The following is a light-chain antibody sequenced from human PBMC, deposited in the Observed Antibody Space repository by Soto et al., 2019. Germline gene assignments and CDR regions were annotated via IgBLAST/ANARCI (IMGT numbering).Light chain of an antibody. CDR3: QQRGP. CDR2: AAS. Sequence: DIQMTHSPSSVSATDGDRVTITCRASQIINSYLNWYQKKPGKAPKLLIYAASSLHSGVPTRFRGSESGTDFTLTISSLHPEDVATYYCQQRGPFGLGTK. J-gene: IGKJ1*01. CDR1: QIINSY. V-gene: IGKV1-39*01.